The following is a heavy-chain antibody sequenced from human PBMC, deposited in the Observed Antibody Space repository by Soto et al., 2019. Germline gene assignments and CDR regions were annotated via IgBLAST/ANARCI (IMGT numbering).Heavy chain of an antibody. J-gene: IGHJ5*02. CDR3: VRTAREGAVAPHWFDR. Sequence: PSETLSLTCTVSGASIRSTDYYWSWIRQAPGKGLEWIGYVYYTGSTYYNPSLMSRLTISVDTSKNQFSLKLTSVTAAETAVYYCVRTAREGAVAPHWFDRRGQVTQVTVSS. CDR1: GASIRSTDYY. CDR2: VYYTGST. D-gene: IGHD2-21*02. V-gene: IGHV4-30-4*01.